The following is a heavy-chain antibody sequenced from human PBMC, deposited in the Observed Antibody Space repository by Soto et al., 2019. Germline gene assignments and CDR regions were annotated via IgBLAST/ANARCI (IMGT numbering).Heavy chain of an antibody. CDR2: ISGSGGST. CDR3: AKKGIRITMIVVAPFDY. CDR1: GFTFSSYA. V-gene: IGHV3-23*01. D-gene: IGHD3-22*01. Sequence: GGSLRLSCAASGFTFSSYAMSWVRQAPGKGLEWVSAISGSGGSTYYADSVKGRFTISRDNSKNTLYLQMNSLRAEDTAVYYCAKKGIRITMIVVAPFDYWGQGTLVTVSS. J-gene: IGHJ4*02.